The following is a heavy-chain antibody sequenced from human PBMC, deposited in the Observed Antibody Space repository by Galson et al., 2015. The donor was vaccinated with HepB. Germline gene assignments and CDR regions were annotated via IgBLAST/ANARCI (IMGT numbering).Heavy chain of an antibody. CDR2: ISWNSGLI. D-gene: IGHD5-12*01. CDR3: AKDIGPSGYDSWFGS. J-gene: IGHJ5*01. Sequence: SLRLSCAASGFTFDDYAIHWVRQAPGAGLEWVSAISWNSGLINFADSVKGRFTISRDNGGNSVYLQMNSLRPEDTALYYCAKDIGPSGYDSWFGSWGQGTLVTVSS. CDR1: GFTFDDYA. V-gene: IGHV3-9*01.